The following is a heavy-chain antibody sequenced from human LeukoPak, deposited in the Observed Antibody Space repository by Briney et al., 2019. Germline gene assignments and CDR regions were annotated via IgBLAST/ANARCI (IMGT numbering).Heavy chain of an antibody. D-gene: IGHD3-22*01. V-gene: IGHV1-2*06. J-gene: IGHJ4*02. CDR2: INPNTGDT. Sequence: ASVKVSCKASGYTFTGYYMHWVRQAPGQGLEWVGRINPNTGDTNYAQKFQGRVTMTRDTSISTAYMELSRLRSDDTAVYYCARSYYYDSSGYYYDFDYWGQGTLVTVSS. CDR1: GYTFTGYY. CDR3: ARSYYYDSSGYYYDFDY.